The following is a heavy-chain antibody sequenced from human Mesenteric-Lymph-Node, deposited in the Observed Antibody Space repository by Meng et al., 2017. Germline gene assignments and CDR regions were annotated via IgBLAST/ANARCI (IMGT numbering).Heavy chain of an antibody. CDR1: GGSSSSGNYY. V-gene: IGHV4-30-4*01. Sequence: RLKEPGPGLWRPSRALSLPCTASGGSSSSGNYYWSWIRQPPGKGLEWIGYIHHSGSAYYNPSLKSRVSISVDTSKNQFSLNLNSMTAADTAVYYCASFDHIPRRNYFDYWGQGTLVTVSS. D-gene: IGHD2-21*01. CDR2: IHHSGSA. J-gene: IGHJ4*02. CDR3: ASFDHIPRRNYFDY.